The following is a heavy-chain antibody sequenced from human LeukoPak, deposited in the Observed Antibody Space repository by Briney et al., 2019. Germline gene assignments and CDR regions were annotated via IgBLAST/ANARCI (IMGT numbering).Heavy chain of an antibody. CDR2: ISAYNGNT. J-gene: IGHJ6*02. D-gene: IGHD5-18*01. CDR1: GGTFSSYA. V-gene: IGHV1-18*01. Sequence: ASVKVSCKASGGTFSSYAISWVRQAPGQGLEWMGWISAYNGNTNYAQKLQGRVTMTTDTSTSTAYMELRSLRSDDTAVYYCARDLLGYSYGYYYGMDVWGQGTTVTVSS. CDR3: ARDLLGYSYGYYYGMDV.